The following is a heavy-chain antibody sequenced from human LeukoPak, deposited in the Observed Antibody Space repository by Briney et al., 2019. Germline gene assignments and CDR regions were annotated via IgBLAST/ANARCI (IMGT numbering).Heavy chain of an antibody. D-gene: IGHD2-2*01. J-gene: IGHJ6*03. CDR2: IRYDRSNK. V-gene: IGHV3-30*02. Sequence: GGSLRLSCAASGFTFSSYGIHWVRQAPGKGLEWVAFIRYDRSNKYYADSVKGRFTISRDNSKNTLYLQMNSLRAEDTAVYYCAKDGNIVVVPAAYYYYYMDVWGKGTTVTVSS. CDR1: GFTFSSYG. CDR3: AKDGNIVVVPAAYYYYYMDV.